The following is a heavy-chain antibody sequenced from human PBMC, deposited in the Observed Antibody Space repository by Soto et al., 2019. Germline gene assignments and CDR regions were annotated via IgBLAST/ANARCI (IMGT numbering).Heavy chain of an antibody. CDR3: AKCKVEMATFYFDY. V-gene: IGHV3-23*01. Sequence: PGGSRIHSCSASGFTFSNYSMSWVRQAPGKGLEWVSAISGSGGSTYYADSVKGRFTISRDNSKNTLYLQMNSLRAEDTAVYYCAKCKVEMATFYFDYWGQGTLVTVSS. J-gene: IGHJ4*02. CDR1: GFTFSNYS. CDR2: ISGSGGST. D-gene: IGHD5-12*01.